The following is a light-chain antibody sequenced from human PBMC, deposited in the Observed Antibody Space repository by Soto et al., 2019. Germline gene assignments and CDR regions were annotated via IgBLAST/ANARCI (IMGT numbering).Light chain of an antibody. Sequence: EMGLTQAPGTLSLAPVERANSSCMASQSGSSSYLAWYQQKPGQAPRLLIYGASNRATCIPDRSTGSGSGRALHFTITRLPTEAFALSYCQQSGRSGRFGQGTKVDIK. J-gene: IGKJ1*01. CDR3: QQSGRSGR. V-gene: IGKV3-20*01. CDR1: QSGSSSY. CDR2: GAS.